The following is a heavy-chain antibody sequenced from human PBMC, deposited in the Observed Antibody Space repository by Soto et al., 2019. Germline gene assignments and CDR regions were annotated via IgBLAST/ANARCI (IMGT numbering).Heavy chain of an antibody. CDR2: ILVGGST. Sequence: GGSLRLSCAASGFICSSYDMSWVRQAPGKGLEWVSTILVGGSTHYEDSVTGRFTISRDTSKNTVFLQMNSLTAGDTAVYYCAKATAPSGGAFDICGQGTMVTVSS. J-gene: IGHJ3*02. CDR1: GFICSSYD. CDR3: AKATAPSGGAFDI. D-gene: IGHD1-1*01. V-gene: IGHV3-23*01.